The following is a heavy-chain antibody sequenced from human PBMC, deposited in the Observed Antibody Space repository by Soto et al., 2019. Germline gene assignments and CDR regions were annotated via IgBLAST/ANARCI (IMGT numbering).Heavy chain of an antibody. CDR3: ARGRYCLTGRCFPNWFDS. CDR1: GDSISTVDYF. V-gene: IGHV4-30-4*01. D-gene: IGHD2-15*01. J-gene: IGHJ5*01. Sequence: SETLSLTCSVPGDSISTVDYFWAWIRQPPGQALEYIGYIYKSTTTYYNPSFESRVAISLDTSKSQFSLNVTSVTAADTAVYFCARGRYCLTGRCFPNWFDSWGQGTLVTVSS. CDR2: IYKSTTT.